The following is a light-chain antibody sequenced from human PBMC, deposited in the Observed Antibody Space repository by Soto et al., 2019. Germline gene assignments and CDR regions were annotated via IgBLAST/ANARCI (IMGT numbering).Light chain of an antibody. CDR2: DVS. CDR1: QGISSA. V-gene: IGKV1-13*02. Sequence: AIQLTQSPSSLSASVGDRVTITCRASQGISSALAWYQQKPGKSPNLLIYDVSSLESGVPSRFSGSGSWTDFTLTISSLQPEDFATYHCQQFNTYPALTFGGGTKVEIK. CDR3: QQFNTYPALT. J-gene: IGKJ4*01.